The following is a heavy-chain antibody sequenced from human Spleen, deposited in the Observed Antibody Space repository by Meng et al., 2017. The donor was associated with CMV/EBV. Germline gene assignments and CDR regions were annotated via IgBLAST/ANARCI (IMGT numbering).Heavy chain of an antibody. CDR2: VRSKGYGGTT. Sequence: GESLKISCTASGFTFGDYAMSWVRQAPGKGLEWVGFVRSKGYGGTTEYAASVKGRFTISRDDSKSIAYLQMNSLKTEDTAVYYCARRIATEDYWGQGTLVTVSS. CDR1: GFTFGDYA. CDR3: ARRIATEDY. D-gene: IGHD6-13*01. J-gene: IGHJ4*02. V-gene: IGHV3-49*04.